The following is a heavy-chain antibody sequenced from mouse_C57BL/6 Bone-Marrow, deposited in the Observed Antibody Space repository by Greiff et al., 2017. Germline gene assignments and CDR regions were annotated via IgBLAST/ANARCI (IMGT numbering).Heavy chain of an antibody. V-gene: IGHV1-55*01. CDR2: IYPGSGGT. Sequence: VQLQQSGAELVKPGASVKMSCTASGFTFTTYWITWVKQRPGQGLEWIGDIYPGSGGTNYNETFPSKATMTADTSSSTAYMQLSSLTSEDDAVDYYARSRDYDGAMDYWGQGTSVTVSS. CDR1: GFTFTTYW. J-gene: IGHJ4*01. CDR3: ARSRDYDGAMDY. D-gene: IGHD2-4*01.